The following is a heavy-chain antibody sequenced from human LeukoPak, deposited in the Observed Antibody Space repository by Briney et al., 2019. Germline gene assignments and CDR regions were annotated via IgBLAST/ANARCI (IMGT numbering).Heavy chain of an antibody. V-gene: IGHV3-48*04. D-gene: IGHD1-14*01. CDR1: GFTFSSYS. CDR3: ARDLTLTLFDF. Sequence: GGSLRLSCAASGFTFSSYSMNWVRQAPGKGLEWVSYISSSSSTIYNADSVKGRFTICRDNAKNSLYVQMNSLRAEDTAVYYCARDLTLTLFDFWGRGTLVSVSS. CDR2: ISSSSSTI. J-gene: IGHJ4*02.